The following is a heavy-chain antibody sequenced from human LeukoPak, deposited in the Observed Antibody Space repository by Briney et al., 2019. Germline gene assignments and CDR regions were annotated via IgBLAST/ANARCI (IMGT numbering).Heavy chain of an antibody. J-gene: IGHJ4*02. D-gene: IGHD5-18*01. V-gene: IGHV3-21*01. Sequence: TPGGSLRPSCAASGFTFSNYEMNWVRQAPGKGLEWVSSISSSSSYIYYADSVKGRFTISRDNAKNSLYLQMNSLRAEDTAVYYCARGGYSYGRDYWGQGTLVTVSS. CDR3: ARGGYSYGRDY. CDR2: ISSSSSYI. CDR1: GFTFSNYE.